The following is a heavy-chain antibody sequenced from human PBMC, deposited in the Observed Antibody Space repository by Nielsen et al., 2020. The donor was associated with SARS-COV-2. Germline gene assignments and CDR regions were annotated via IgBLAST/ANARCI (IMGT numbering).Heavy chain of an antibody. CDR3: ARDPGYSSGWTYYYYSMDV. CDR2: ISYDANNK. V-gene: IGHV3-30*03. D-gene: IGHD6-19*01. J-gene: IGHJ6*02. Sequence: GESLKISCAASGFSFSNYGIHWVRQAPGKGLEWVAFISYDANNKYYFDSVKGRFTISRDNSNNTLYLQMNSLRAEDTAVYYCARDPGYSSGWTYYYYSMDVWDQGTTVTVSS. CDR1: GFSFSNYG.